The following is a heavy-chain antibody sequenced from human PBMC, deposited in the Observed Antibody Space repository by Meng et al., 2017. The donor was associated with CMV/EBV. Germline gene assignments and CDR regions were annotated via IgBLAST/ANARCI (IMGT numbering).Heavy chain of an antibody. CDR3: AKVGSGRYYGRPYYYYGMDV. J-gene: IGHJ6*02. D-gene: IGHD3-10*01. CDR2: ISGSGGST. CDR1: GFTFSSYA. V-gene: IGHV3-23*01. Sequence: GGSLRLSCAASGFTFSSYAMSWVRQAPGKGLEWVSAISGSGGSTYYADSVKGRFTISRDNSKNTLYLQMNSLRAEDTAVYYCAKVGSGRYYGRPYYYYGMDVWGQGTTVTVSS.